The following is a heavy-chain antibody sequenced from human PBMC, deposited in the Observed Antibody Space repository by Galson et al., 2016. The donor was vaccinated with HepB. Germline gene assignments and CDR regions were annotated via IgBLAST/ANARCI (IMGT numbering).Heavy chain of an antibody. CDR1: GFTFSDYY. D-gene: IGHD6-13*01. CDR3: AREKVVSTTAGTIFAFDI. J-gene: IGHJ3*02. V-gene: IGHV3-11*06. Sequence: SLRLSCAVSGFTFSDYYMSWIRQAPGKGLEWLSFITSSSSLTSYADSVKGRFTISRDNAKNLLYLQMDSLRVEDTAMYYCAREKVVSTTAGTIFAFDIWGQGTMVTVSS. CDR2: ITSSSSLT.